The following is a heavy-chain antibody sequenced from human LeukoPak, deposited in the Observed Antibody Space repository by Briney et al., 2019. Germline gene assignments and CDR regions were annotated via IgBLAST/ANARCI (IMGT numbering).Heavy chain of an antibody. D-gene: IGHD3-22*01. CDR3: AKQAYDSPRTDFDY. J-gene: IGHJ4*02. CDR2: VSTSGGST. Sequence: GGSLTLSCAASGLTFSRYAMSWVRQAPGKGLEWLSGVSTSGGSTYYADSVKGRFTISRDNSKNTLHLQMNSLRAEDTAIYYCAKQAYDSPRTDFDYWGEGTLVTVSS. V-gene: IGHV3-23*01. CDR1: GLTFSRYA.